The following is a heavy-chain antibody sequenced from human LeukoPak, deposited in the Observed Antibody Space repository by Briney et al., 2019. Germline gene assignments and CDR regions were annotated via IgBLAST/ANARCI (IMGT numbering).Heavy chain of an antibody. Sequence: PSETLSLTCTVSGGSISSSSYYWGWIRQPPGKGLEWIGYIYDSGSTNYNPSLKSRVTISVDTSKNQFSLKLSSVTAADTAVYYCACLTRADAFDIWGQGTMVTVSS. CDR3: ACLTRADAFDI. CDR2: IYDSGST. J-gene: IGHJ3*02. CDR1: GGSISSSSYY. D-gene: IGHD3-10*01. V-gene: IGHV4-61*05.